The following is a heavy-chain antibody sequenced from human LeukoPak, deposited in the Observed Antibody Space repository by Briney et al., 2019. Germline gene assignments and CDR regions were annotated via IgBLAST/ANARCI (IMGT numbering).Heavy chain of an antibody. CDR3: ARGRKIWFWFGDHDFDY. D-gene: IGHD3-10*01. J-gene: IGHJ4*02. Sequence: SESLSLTCTVSGGSISSSSYYWSWIRQPPGKGLEWIGEINHSGSTNYNPSLKSRVTISVDTSKNQFSLKLSSVTAADTAVYYCARGRKIWFWFGDHDFDYWGQGTLVTVSS. CDR1: GGSISSSSYY. CDR2: INHSGST. V-gene: IGHV4-39*07.